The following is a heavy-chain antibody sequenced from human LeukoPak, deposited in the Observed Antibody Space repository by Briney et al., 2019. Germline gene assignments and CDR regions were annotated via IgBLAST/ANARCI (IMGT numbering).Heavy chain of an antibody. CDR3: ARGGGGYNYLCWFDP. V-gene: IGHV4-61*08. J-gene: IGHJ5*02. CDR2: IYYSGST. Sequence: SQTLSLTCTVSGGSISSGGYYWSWIRQPPGKGLEWIGYIYYSGSTNYNPSLKSRVTISVDTSKNQFSLKLSSVTAADTAVYYCARGGGGYNYLCWFDPWGQGTLVTVSS. D-gene: IGHD5-24*01. CDR1: GGSISSGGYY.